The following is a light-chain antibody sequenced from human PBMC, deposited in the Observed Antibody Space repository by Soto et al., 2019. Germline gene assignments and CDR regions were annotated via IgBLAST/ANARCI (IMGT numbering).Light chain of an antibody. CDR3: LLSYHGGPYV. CDR2: DTD. V-gene: IGLV7-46*01. Sequence: QAVVTQEPSVTVSPGGTVTLTCDSSTGPVTSGHYPYWLQQKPGQAPTTLIFDTDKRHSWTPARFSGALLGGKAALTLSGAQPDDEAEYYCLLSYHGGPYVFGTGTKLTVL. CDR1: TGPVTSGHY. J-gene: IGLJ1*01.